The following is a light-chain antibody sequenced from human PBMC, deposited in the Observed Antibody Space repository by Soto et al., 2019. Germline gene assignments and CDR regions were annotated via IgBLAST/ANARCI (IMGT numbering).Light chain of an antibody. J-gene: IGKJ1*01. Sequence: EIALTQCPFTLGLSPGERATLACRSSQNISSYLIWYQQKPGQAPRLLIYDVSNRATGIPARFSGSGSGTDFTLTISSLEPEDFAVYYCQQRSNWPRTFGQGTKVDIK. CDR2: DVS. CDR1: QNISSY. CDR3: QQRSNWPRT. V-gene: IGKV3-11*01.